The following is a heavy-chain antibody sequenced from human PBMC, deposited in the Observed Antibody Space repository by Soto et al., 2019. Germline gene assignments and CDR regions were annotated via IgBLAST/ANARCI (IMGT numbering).Heavy chain of an antibody. J-gene: IGHJ4*02. CDR3: TPIAVAGYYYFDY. CDR1: SVSNAW. V-gene: IGHV3-15*07. D-gene: IGHD6-19*01. CDR2: IKSKTDGGTT. Sequence: SVSNAWVNWVRQAPGKGLEWVGRIKSKTDGGTTDYAAPVKGRFTISRDDSKNTLYLQMNSLKTEDTAVYYCTPIAVAGYYYFDYWGQGTLVTVSS.